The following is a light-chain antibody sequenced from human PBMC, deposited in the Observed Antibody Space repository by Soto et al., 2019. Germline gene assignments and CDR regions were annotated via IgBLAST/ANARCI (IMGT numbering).Light chain of an antibody. CDR3: QQYNNWPLS. Sequence: EFVLTQSPFTLSLSPGERATLSCRASQSINTTLVWYQQKPGPAPKLLIYDVFNRATGIPARLSGCGSAKEFTITISGLQYADFAPYLCQQYNNWPLSFGQGTRLENK. J-gene: IGKJ5*01. CDR1: QSINTT. V-gene: IGKV3-15*01. CDR2: DVF.